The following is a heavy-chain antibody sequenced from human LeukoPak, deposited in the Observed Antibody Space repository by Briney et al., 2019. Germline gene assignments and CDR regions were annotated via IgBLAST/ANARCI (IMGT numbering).Heavy chain of an antibody. CDR3: AREWQGGIAAAGTRIEGDF. D-gene: IGHD6-13*01. CDR2: IKQDGSEK. V-gene: IGHV3-7*01. J-gene: IGHJ4*02. CDR1: GFSVSGYW. Sequence: GGSLRLSCAVSGFSVSGYWMTWVRQAPGKGLEWVANIKQDGSEKNYVDSVKGRFTISRDNAENSLFLQMNSLRVEDTAVYYCAREWQGGIAAAGTRIEGDFWGQGTLVAVSS.